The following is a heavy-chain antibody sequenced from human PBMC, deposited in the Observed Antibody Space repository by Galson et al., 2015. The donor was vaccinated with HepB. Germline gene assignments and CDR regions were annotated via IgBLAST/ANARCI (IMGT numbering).Heavy chain of an antibody. CDR2: IYPSASET. CDR1: GYRFSMYW. J-gene: IGHJ6*02. D-gene: IGHD2-15*01. V-gene: IGHV5-51*01. CDR3: ARRQIYGSGLYSMDV. Sequence: QSGAEVKKPGESLKISCEGSGYRFSMYWIGWVRQMPGRGLEWMGSIYPSASETRYSPSFQGQVTISADKSISTAYLQWSSLKASDTAMYYCARRQIYGSGLYSMDVWGQGTKVTVSS.